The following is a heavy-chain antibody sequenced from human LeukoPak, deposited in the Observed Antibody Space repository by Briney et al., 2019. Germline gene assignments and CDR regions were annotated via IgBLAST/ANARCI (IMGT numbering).Heavy chain of an antibody. Sequence: SGGSLRLSCAASGFTFSDHYLTWIRQAPGKGLEWVSYISSFGRTINYLDSVKGRFTISRDNSKNTLYLQMNSLRAEDTAVYYCANGRIQLTSIHDAFDIWGQGTMVTVSS. V-gene: IGHV3-11*04. CDR1: GFTFSDHY. J-gene: IGHJ3*02. D-gene: IGHD5-18*01. CDR2: ISSFGRTI. CDR3: ANGRIQLTSIHDAFDI.